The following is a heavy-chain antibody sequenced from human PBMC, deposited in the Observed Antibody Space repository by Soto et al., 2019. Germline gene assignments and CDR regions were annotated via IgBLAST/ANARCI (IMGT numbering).Heavy chain of an antibody. J-gene: IGHJ5*02. CDR3: ARPTRFYYDSSGQSAWFDP. CDR2: ISTYNGNT. Sequence: ASVKVSCKASGYIFSNYDIRWVRQAPGQGLEWMGWISTYNGNTNYAQKFQGRVTITADEPTTTAYMELSSLRSEDTAVYYCARPTRFYYDSSGQSAWFDPWGQGTLVTVSS. CDR1: GYIFSNYD. V-gene: IGHV1-18*01. D-gene: IGHD3-22*01.